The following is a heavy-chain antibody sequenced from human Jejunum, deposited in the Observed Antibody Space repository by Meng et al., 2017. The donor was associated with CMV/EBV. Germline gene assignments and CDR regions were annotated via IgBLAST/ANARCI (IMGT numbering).Heavy chain of an antibody. CDR1: GFSLSSYT. CDR2: INPSSTYI. V-gene: IGHV3-21*01. D-gene: IGHD3-3*01. J-gene: IGHJ4*02. Sequence: SGFSLSSYTMNWVRQAPGKGLEWVSSINPSSTYIYYADSLKGRFTVSRDNAKNSLYLQINGLRAEDTAVYFCARGGGVAPYYFDYWGQGTLVTVSS. CDR3: ARGGGVAPYYFDY.